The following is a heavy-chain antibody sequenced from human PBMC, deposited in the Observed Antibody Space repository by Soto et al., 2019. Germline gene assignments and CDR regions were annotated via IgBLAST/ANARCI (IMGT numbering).Heavy chain of an antibody. J-gene: IGHJ4*02. CDR1: GDSIRSINNY. CDR3: ARHVVAETFMIVVKSNLFFDY. V-gene: IGHV4-39*01. CDR2: IYYDGST. Sequence: KPSETLSLTCTVSGDSIRSINNYWGWIRQPPGKGLEWIGNIYYDGSTFYNPSLKSRVAISVDTSKNQFSLKRSSVTAADTAVYYCARHVVAETFMIVVKSNLFFDYWGQGTLVTVSS. D-gene: IGHD3-22*01.